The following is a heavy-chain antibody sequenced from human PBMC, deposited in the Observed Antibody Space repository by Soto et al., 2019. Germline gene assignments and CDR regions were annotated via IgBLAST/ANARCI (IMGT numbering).Heavy chain of an antibody. V-gene: IGHV3-21*01. J-gene: IGHJ4*02. D-gene: IGHD2-2*01. Sequence: EVQLVESGGGLVKPGGSLRLSCAASGFTFSSYSMNWVRQAPGQGLEWVSSISSSRSYIYYADSVKGRFTISRDNAKNSLYLQMNSLRAEDTAVYYCERDTVVPAAIFDYWGQGTPVTVSS. CDR2: ISSSRSYI. CDR1: GFTFSSYS. CDR3: ERDTVVPAAIFDY.